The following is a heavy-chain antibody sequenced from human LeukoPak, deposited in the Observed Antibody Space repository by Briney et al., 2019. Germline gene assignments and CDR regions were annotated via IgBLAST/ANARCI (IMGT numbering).Heavy chain of an antibody. CDR1: GYTFTGYY. CDR3: ARLLEYSSGWYWWGNWFDP. D-gene: IGHD6-19*01. J-gene: IGHJ5*02. CDR2: INPNSGGT. Sequence: ASVKVSCKASGYTFTGYYMHWVRQAPGQGLEWMGWINPNSGGTNYAQKFQGRVTMTRDTSISTAYMELSRLRSDDTAVYYCARLLEYSSGWYWWGNWFDPWGQGTLVTVSS. V-gene: IGHV1-2*02.